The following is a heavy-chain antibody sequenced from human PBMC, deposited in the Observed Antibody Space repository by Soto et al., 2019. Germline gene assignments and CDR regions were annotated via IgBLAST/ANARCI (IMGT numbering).Heavy chain of an antibody. CDR3: ARGPIVVVPAAKFIYYYYYMDV. CDR1: GYTFTGYY. J-gene: IGHJ6*03. CDR2: INPNSGGT. Sequence: ASVKVSCKASGYTFTGYYMHWVRQAPGQGLEWMGWINPNSGGTNYAQKFQGWVTMTRDTSISTAYMELSRLRSDDTAVYYCARGPIVVVPAAKFIYYYYYMDVWGKGTTVTVSS. D-gene: IGHD2-2*01. V-gene: IGHV1-2*04.